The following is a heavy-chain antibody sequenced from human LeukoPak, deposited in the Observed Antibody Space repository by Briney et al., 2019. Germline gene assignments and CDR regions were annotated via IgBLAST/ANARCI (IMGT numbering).Heavy chain of an antibody. CDR1: GGSFSGYY. J-gene: IGHJ4*02. V-gene: IGHV4-34*01. D-gene: IGHD6-13*01. Sequence: SETLSLTCAVYGGSFSGYYWSWIRQPPGKGLEWIGEINPSGSTNYNPSLKSRVTISVDTSKNQFSLKLSSVTAADTAVYYCAREQLALDYWGQGTLVTVSS. CDR3: AREQLALDY. CDR2: INPSGST.